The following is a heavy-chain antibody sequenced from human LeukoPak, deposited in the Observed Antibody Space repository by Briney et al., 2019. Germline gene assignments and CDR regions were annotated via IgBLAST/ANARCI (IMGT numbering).Heavy chain of an antibody. Sequence: PQTLSLTCAVSGGSISSGGYSWSWIRQPPGKGLEWIGYIYHSGSTYYNPSLKSRVTISVDRSKNQFSLKLSSVTAADTAVYYCARAVRDGAFDIWGQGTMVTVSS. J-gene: IGHJ3*02. CDR1: GGSISSGGYS. D-gene: IGHD3-16*02. V-gene: IGHV4-30-2*01. CDR3: ARAVRDGAFDI. CDR2: IYHSGST.